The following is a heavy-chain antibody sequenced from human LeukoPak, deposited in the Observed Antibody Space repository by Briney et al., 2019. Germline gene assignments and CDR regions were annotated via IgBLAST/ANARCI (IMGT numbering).Heavy chain of an antibody. CDR2: FDPEGGEK. J-gene: IGHJ4*02. CDR3: ATRARWLQFSHFDY. CDR1: GYTLPELS. V-gene: IGHV1-24*01. Sequence: APVKVSRKVCGYTLPELSMHWVRQARGKGREGMGGFDPEGGEKIYAQKYQGRATMTEDTTTDTAYMELSSLRSEDTAVYYCATRARWLQFSHFDYWGQGTLVTVSS. D-gene: IGHD5-24*01.